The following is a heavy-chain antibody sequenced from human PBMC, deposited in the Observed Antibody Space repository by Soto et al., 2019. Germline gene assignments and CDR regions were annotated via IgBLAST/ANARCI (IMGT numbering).Heavy chain of an antibody. CDR2: IKKDGSQI. V-gene: IGHV3-7*05. Sequence: EVQLVESGGGLVQPGGSLRLSCVASGFSFGSSWMTWVRQAPGKGLEGVANIKKDGSQISYLDSVRGRFTISRDNAKNSLYLQMNSLRAEDTALYYCARDVSPGSSSLYLDAFDIWGQGTMVTVSS. CDR1: GFSFGSSW. CDR3: ARDVSPGSSSLYLDAFDI. D-gene: IGHD6-13*01. J-gene: IGHJ3*02.